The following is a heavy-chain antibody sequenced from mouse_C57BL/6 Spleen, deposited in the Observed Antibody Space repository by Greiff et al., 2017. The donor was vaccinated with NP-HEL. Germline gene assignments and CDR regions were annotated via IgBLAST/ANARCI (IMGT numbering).Heavy chain of an antibody. CDR2: IYPRSGNT. V-gene: IGHV1-81*01. Sequence: QVQLQQSGAELARPGASVKLSCKASGYTFTSYGISWVKQRTGQGLEWIGEIYPRSGNTYYNEKFKGKATLTADKSSSTAYMELRSLTSEDSAVYFCARKDSYYSNYGFDYWGQGTTLTVSS. CDR3: ARKDSYYSNYGFDY. D-gene: IGHD2-5*01. CDR1: GYTFTSYG. J-gene: IGHJ2*01.